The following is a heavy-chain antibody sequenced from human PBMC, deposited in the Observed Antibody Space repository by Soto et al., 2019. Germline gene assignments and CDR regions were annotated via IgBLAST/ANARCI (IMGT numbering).Heavy chain of an antibody. V-gene: IGHV6-1*01. D-gene: IGHD6-6*01. CDR3: ARDVGSSSPGLNWFDP. CDR1: GDSVSSNSAA. CDR2: TYYRSKWYN. Sequence: KQSQTLSLTCAISGDSVSSNSAAWNWIRQSPSRGLEWLGRTYYRSKWYNDYAVSVKSRITINPDTSKNQFSLQLNSVTPEDTAVYYCARDVGSSSPGLNWFDPWGQGTLVTVSS. J-gene: IGHJ5*02.